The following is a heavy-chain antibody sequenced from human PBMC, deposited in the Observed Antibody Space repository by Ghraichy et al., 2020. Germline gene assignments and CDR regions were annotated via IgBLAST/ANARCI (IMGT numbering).Heavy chain of an antibody. CDR3: ARTSDWFDP. CDR1: GGSISSSSYY. Sequence: SETLSLTCTVSGGSISSSSYYWGWIRQPPGKGLEWIGSIYYSGSTYYNPSLKSRVTISVDTSKNQFSLKLSSVTAADTAVYYCARTSDWFDPWGQGTLVTVSS. CDR2: IYYSGST. J-gene: IGHJ5*02. V-gene: IGHV4-39*01.